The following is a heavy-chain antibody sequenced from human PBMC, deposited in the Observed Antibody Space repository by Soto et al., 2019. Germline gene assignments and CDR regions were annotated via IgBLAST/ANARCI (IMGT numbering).Heavy chain of an antibody. CDR2: IIPIFGTA. J-gene: IGHJ6*02. CDR1: GGTFSSYA. D-gene: IGHD2-15*01. V-gene: IGHV1-69*01. Sequence: QVQLVQSGAEVKKPGSSVKVSCKASGGTFSSYAISWVRQAPGQGLEWMGGIIPIFGTANYAQKFQGRVTITADESTSTAYMELSSLRSEDTAVYYCARKMGLYCSGCSCYSRVSGYYYYYGMDVWGQGTTVTVSS. CDR3: ARKMGLYCSGCSCYSRVSGYYYYYGMDV.